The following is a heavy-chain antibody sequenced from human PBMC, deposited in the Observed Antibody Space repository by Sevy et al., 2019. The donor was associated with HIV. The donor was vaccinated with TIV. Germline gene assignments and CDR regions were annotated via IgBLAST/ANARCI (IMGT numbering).Heavy chain of an antibody. J-gene: IGHJ4*02. D-gene: IGHD3-16*01. Sequence: GGSLRLSCAASGFTFSSYGMHWVRQAPGKGLEWVAVISYDGSNKYYADSVKGRFTISRDNSKNTLYLQMNSLRVEDTAIYYCAKDRGEILHSAFDYWGQGTLVTVSS. CDR3: AKDRGEILHSAFDY. CDR1: GFTFSSYG. CDR2: ISYDGSNK. V-gene: IGHV3-30*18.